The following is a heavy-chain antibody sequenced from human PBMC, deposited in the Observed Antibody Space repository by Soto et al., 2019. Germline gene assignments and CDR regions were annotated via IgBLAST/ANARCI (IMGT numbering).Heavy chain of an antibody. Sequence: QVQLVQSGAEVKKPGSSVKFSCKASGGTFSSYAISWVRQAPGQGLEWMGGIIPIFGTANYAQKFQGRVTITADESTSTAYMELSSLRAEDTAVYYCARGHSSSWYSYDYGMDVWGQGTTVTVSS. CDR1: GGTFSSYA. J-gene: IGHJ6*02. D-gene: IGHD6-13*01. CDR2: IIPIFGTA. CDR3: ARGHSSSWYSYDYGMDV. V-gene: IGHV1-69*12.